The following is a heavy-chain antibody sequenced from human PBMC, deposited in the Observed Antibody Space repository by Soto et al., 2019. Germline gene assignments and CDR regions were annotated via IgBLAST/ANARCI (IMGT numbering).Heavy chain of an antibody. Sequence: EVQLVESGGGLVQPGGSLRLSCAASGFTFSTSELSWVRQAPGKGLEWVSYISSSGSTIYYADSVKGRFTISRDNAKKSLYLQMNSLRAADTAVYYCARWELLTDFDYWGQGTLVTVSS. CDR2: ISSSGSTI. CDR1: GFTFSTSE. CDR3: ARWELLTDFDY. J-gene: IGHJ4*02. D-gene: IGHD1-26*01. V-gene: IGHV3-48*03.